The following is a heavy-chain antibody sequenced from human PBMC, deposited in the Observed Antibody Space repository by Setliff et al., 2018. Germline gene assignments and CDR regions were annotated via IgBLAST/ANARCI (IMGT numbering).Heavy chain of an antibody. CDR1: GFTFSNYD. Sequence: GGSLRLSCAASGFTFSNYDMNWVRQAPGKGLEWVSYIKSSGSSTSYADSVKGRFTISRDNAKNTLYLQMNSLRAEDTAVYYCARGPWKHSAYYYYYYMDVWGKGTTVTVSS. V-gene: IGHV3-48*03. J-gene: IGHJ6*03. CDR3: ARGPWKHSAYYYYYYMDV. D-gene: IGHD1-1*01. CDR2: IKSSGSST.